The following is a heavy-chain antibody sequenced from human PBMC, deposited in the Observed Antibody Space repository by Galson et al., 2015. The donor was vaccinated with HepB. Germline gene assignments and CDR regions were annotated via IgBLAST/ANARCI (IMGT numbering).Heavy chain of an antibody. Sequence: SLRLSCAASGFIFSSAWMSWVRQVPGKGLEWVGRIKSRTDGGATDYAAPVKGRFTISRDDSRNTLYLQLNSLKTDDTGVYYCTTHCGGYCHRSYYYGVDVWGQGTTVTVSS. D-gene: IGHD2-21*02. CDR2: IKSRTDGGAT. CDR1: GFIFSSAW. J-gene: IGHJ6*02. CDR3: TTHCGGYCHRSYYYGVDV. V-gene: IGHV3-15*01.